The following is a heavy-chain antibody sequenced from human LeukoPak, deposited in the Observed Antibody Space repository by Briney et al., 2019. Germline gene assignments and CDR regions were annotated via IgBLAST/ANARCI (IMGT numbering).Heavy chain of an antibody. D-gene: IGHD5-24*01. J-gene: IGHJ4*02. Sequence: GGSLRLSCAASGFTFSSYWMSWVRQAPGKGLEWVSGISWNSGSIGYADSVKGRFTISRDNAKNSLYLQMNSLRAEDTALYYCAKDRGLRNQWVQLTHDYWGQGTLVSVSS. CDR3: AKDRGLRNQWVQLTHDY. V-gene: IGHV3-9*01. CDR1: GFTFSSYW. CDR2: ISWNSGSI.